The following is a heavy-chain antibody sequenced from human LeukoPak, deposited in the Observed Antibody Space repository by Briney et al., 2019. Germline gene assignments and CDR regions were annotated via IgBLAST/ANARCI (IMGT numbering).Heavy chain of an antibody. CDR1: GYTFDSYD. Sequence: ASVKICCKASGYTFDSYDINWLRQATGQWLEWMGWMDPNSGNTGYAQKFQGRVTMTRNTSISTAYMELSSLRSEDTAVYYCARKSRGSSGYYYWGQGTLVTVSS. V-gene: IGHV1-8*01. CDR2: MDPNSGNT. CDR3: ARKSRGSSGYYY. J-gene: IGHJ4*02. D-gene: IGHD3-22*01.